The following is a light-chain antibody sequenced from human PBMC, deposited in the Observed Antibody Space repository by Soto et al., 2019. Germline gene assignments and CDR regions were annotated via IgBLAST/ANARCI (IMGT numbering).Light chain of an antibody. CDR3: QQYNSYPPWT. CDR2: KAS. J-gene: IGKJ1*01. V-gene: IGKV1-5*03. Sequence: DIQMTQSPSTLSASVGDRVTITCRASQSISSWLARYQQKPGKAPKLLIYKASSLESGVPSRFSGSGSGTEFTLTISSLQPDDFATYYCQQYNSYPPWTFGQGTKVEIK. CDR1: QSISSW.